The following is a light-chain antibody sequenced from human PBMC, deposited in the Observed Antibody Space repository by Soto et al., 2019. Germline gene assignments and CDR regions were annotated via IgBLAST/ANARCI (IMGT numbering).Light chain of an antibody. J-gene: IGKJ4*01. CDR2: AAS. V-gene: IGKV1-39*01. CDR3: QHSYSTPLT. Sequence: DIQMTQSPSSLSASVGDRVTITCRASQSISSYLNWYQQKPGKAPKLLIYAASSLQGGVPSRFSGSGSRTDFTITIISLQPEDFATYYCQHSYSTPLTFGGGTQVEIK. CDR1: QSISSY.